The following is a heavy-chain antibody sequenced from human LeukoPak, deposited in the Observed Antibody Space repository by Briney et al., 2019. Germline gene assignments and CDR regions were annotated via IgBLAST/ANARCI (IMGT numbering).Heavy chain of an antibody. J-gene: IGHJ4*02. V-gene: IGHV3-30*18. D-gene: IGHD3-10*01. CDR3: AKDQSAAAYYYGSGSLDY. CDR2: ISYDGSNK. CDR1: GFTFSSYG. Sequence: PGRSLRLSCAASGFTFSSYGMHWVRQAPGKGLERVAVISYDGSNKYYADSVKGRFTISRDNSKNTLYLQMNSLRAEDTAVYYCAKDQSAAAYYYGSGSLDYWGQGTLVTVSS.